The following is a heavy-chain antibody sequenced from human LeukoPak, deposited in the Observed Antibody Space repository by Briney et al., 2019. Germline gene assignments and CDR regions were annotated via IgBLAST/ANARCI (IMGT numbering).Heavy chain of an antibody. D-gene: IGHD3-3*01. CDR1: GYTFTSYI. CDR3: ARAGETIFGAPNWFDP. CDR2: ISADNGNT. J-gene: IGHJ5*02. V-gene: IGHV1-18*01. Sequence: ASVKVSCKASGYTFTSYIISWVRHAPGQGLEWMCWISADNGNTNYAQKLQSRVTMTTDTSTSTAYMEQRSLRSDDTAVYYCARAGETIFGAPNWFDPWGQGTLVTVSS.